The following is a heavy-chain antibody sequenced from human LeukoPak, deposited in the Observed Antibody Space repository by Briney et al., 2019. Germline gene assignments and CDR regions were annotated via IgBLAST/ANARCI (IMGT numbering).Heavy chain of an antibody. D-gene: IGHD6-19*01. J-gene: IGHJ4*02. CDR2: IRYDGSTK. V-gene: IGHV3-30*02. Sequence: GGSLRLSCEASGFTFSGYGMHWVRQAPGKGLEWVAFIRYDGSTKTYGDSVKGRFSISRDNSDNTLNLQMNSLRPEDTAVYFCAKEAGMAFDYWGQGSLVTVSS. CDR3: AKEAGMAFDY. CDR1: GFTFSGYG.